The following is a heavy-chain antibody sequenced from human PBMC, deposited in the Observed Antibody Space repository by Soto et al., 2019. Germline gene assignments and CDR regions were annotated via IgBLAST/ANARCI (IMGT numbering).Heavy chain of an antibody. D-gene: IGHD1-26*01. Sequence: GGSLRLSCAASGFTFSSYPMVWVRQAPGKGLESISSISGSGTSYYADSVKGRFTISRDNSENTLYLQMNSLRAEDTAVYYCAKVITTDISYWYGMDVWGQGTTVTVSS. CDR1: GFTFSSYP. CDR3: AKVITTDISYWYGMDV. V-gene: IGHV3-23*01. CDR2: ISGSGTS. J-gene: IGHJ6*02.